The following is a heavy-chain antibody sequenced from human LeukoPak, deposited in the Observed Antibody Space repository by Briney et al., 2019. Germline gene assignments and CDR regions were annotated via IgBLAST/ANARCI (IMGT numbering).Heavy chain of an antibody. D-gene: IGHD5-24*01. CDR1: GYTFTSYD. J-gene: IGHJ6*02. CDR2: INPNSGGT. V-gene: IGHV1-2*02. Sequence: ASVKVSCKASGYTFTSYDINWVRQATGQGLEWMGWINPNSGGTNYAQKFQGRVTMTRDTSISTAYMELSRLRSDDTAVYYCARVAEMATIIDRYGMDVWGQGTTVTVSS. CDR3: ARVAEMATIIDRYGMDV.